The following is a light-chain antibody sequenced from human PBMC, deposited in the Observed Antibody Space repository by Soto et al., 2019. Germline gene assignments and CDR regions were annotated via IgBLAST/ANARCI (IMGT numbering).Light chain of an antibody. CDR1: QNIRNN. V-gene: IGKV3-15*01. J-gene: IGKJ4*01. CDR3: HQYNNWPLT. Sequence: VMTQSAATVSVSPGERATLSCRASQNIRNNLAWYQQKPGQAPRLLFSDTSTRATTVPARFNGSGSGTEFSLAISNLQSEDFAVYYCHQYNNWPLTFGGGTKVDIK. CDR2: DTS.